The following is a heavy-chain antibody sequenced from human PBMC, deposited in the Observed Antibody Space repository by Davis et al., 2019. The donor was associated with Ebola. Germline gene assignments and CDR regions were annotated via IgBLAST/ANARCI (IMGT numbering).Heavy chain of an antibody. J-gene: IGHJ4*02. V-gene: IGHV3-74*01. D-gene: IGHD6-13*01. CDR3: ARVGSSSWRYYFDY. CDR2: INSDGSST. Sequence: HTGGSLRLSCAAPGFTFSSYWMHWVRQAPGKGLVWVSRINSDGSSTSYADSVKGRFTISRDNAKNTLYLQMNSLRAEDTAVYYCARVGSSSWRYYFDYWGQGTLVTVSS. CDR1: GFTFSSYW.